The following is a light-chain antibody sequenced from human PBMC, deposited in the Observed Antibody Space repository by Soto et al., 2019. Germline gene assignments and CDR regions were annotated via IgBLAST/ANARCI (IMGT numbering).Light chain of an antibody. Sequence: DVVMTQSPLSLPVTLGQPASISCRSSQSLIHSDGNTYLNWFQQRPGQSPRRLIYEVSDRDSGVXDXXSGSGSGTDFTLKISRVEAEDFGVYYCMQGTHWPWTFGQGTEVEI. CDR1: QSLIHSDGNTY. CDR3: MQGTHWPWT. V-gene: IGKV2-30*02. J-gene: IGKJ1*01. CDR2: EVS.